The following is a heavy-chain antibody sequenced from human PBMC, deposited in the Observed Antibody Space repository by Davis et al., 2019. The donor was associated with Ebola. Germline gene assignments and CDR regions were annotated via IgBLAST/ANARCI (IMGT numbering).Heavy chain of an antibody. Sequence: GGSLRLSCAASGFPFSDYGMHWVRQAPGKGLEWVAFIRYDGSKKYYPDSVKGRFTISRDNSKNTLYLQMNSLRTEDTAVYYCAKPGIAAPNWGQGTLVTVSS. CDR3: AKPGIAAPN. CDR2: IRYDGSKK. J-gene: IGHJ4*02. CDR1: GFPFSDYG. V-gene: IGHV3-30*02. D-gene: IGHD6-6*01.